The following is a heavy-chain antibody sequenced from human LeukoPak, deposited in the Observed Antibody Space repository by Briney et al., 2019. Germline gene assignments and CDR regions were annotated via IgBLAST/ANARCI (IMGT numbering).Heavy chain of an antibody. V-gene: IGHV4-34*01. CDR1: GGSFSGYY. CDR3: ALRGGNSDY. J-gene: IGHJ4*02. CDR2: INHSGST. D-gene: IGHD4-23*01. Sequence: SETLSLTCAVYGGSFSGYYWSWIRQPPGKGLEWIGEINHSGSTNYNPSLKSRVTISVDTSKNQFSLKLSSVTAADTAVHYCALRGGNSDYWGQGTLVTVSS.